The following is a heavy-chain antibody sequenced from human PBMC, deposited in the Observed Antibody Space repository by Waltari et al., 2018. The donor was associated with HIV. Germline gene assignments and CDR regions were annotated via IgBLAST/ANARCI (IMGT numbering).Heavy chain of an antibody. D-gene: IGHD2-2*02. J-gene: IGHJ2*01. V-gene: IGHV3-7*03. CDR2: IKQDGSEK. Sequence: EVQLVESGGGLVQPGGSLRLSCAASGFTFSSYWMSWVRQAQGTGLEWVANIKQDGSEKYYVDSVKGRFTISRDNAKNSLYLQMNSLRAEDTAVYYCARAGTSCYKVPDCWYFDLWGRGTLVTVSS. CDR3: ARAGTSCYKVPDCWYFDL. CDR1: GFTFSSYW.